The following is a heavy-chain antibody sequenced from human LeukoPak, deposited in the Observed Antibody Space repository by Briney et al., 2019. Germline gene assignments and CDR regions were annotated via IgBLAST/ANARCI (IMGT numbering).Heavy chain of an antibody. CDR1: GFTFDDYA. CDR3: AKDSGGYFDY. D-gene: IGHD3-10*01. Sequence: GGSLRLSCAASGFTFDDYAMHWVRQAPGKGLEWVSAISWNSGSIGYADSVKGRFTISRDNAKNSLYLQMNSLRPEDTALYYCAKDSGGYFDYWGQGTLVTVSS. J-gene: IGHJ4*02. CDR2: ISWNSGSI. V-gene: IGHV3-9*01.